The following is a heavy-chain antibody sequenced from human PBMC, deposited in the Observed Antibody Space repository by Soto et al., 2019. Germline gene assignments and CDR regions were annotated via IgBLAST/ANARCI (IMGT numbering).Heavy chain of an antibody. J-gene: IGHJ4*02. D-gene: IGHD6-19*01. CDR1: GFSFSSYA. CDR3: ARSYSSGWEFDY. V-gene: IGHV3-23*01. Sequence: LSCVASGFSFSSYAMTWARQAPGKGLEWVSVISGRDGSTYYADSVKGRFTVSRDNAQNSLSLKLNSLRVEDTAVYYCARSYSSGWEFDYWGQGTQVTVSS. CDR2: ISGRDGST.